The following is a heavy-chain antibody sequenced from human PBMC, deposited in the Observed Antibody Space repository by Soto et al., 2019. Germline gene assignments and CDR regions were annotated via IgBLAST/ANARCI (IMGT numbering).Heavy chain of an antibody. J-gene: IGHJ6*02. V-gene: IGHV1-2*04. CDR2: INPNSGGT. CDR3: ARDYYYGMDV. CDR1: GYTFTGYY. Sequence: GASVKVSCKASGYTFTGYYMHWVRQAPGQGLEWMGWINPNSGGTNYAQKFQGWVTMTRDTSISTAYMEMSRLRSDDTAVYYCARDYYYGMDVWGQGTTVTVSS.